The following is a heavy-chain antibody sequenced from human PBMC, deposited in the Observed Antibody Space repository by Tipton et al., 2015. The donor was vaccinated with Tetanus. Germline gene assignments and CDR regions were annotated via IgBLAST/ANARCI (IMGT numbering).Heavy chain of an antibody. J-gene: IGHJ3*01. CDR3: ARRSYCSSSRCFDAFDL. CDR1: GDSIKSYY. V-gene: IGHV4-59*01. D-gene: IGHD2-2*01. CDR2: IFHSGST. Sequence: TLSLTCVVSGDSIKSYYWSWIRQPPGKGLEWIAYIFHSGSTNYSPSLKSRVAISMDTSKNQISLKLSSVTAADTAVYYCARRSYCSSSRCFDAFDLWGQGTMVTVSS.